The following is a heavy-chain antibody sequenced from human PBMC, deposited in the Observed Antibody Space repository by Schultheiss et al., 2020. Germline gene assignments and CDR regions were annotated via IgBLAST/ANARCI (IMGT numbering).Heavy chain of an antibody. J-gene: IGHJ4*02. Sequence: TWVRQAPGKGLEWIGEINHSGSTNYNPSLKSRVTISVDTSKNQFSLKLSSVTAADTAVYYCARRDCSGGSCYRGKVPPDYWGQGTLVTVSS. CDR2: INHSGST. D-gene: IGHD2-15*01. V-gene: IGHV4-34*01. CDR3: ARRDCSGGSCYRGKVPPDY.